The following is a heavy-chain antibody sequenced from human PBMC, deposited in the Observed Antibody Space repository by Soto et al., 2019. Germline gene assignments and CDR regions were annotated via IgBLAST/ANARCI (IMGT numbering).Heavy chain of an antibody. D-gene: IGHD2-15*01. V-gene: IGHV1-2*04. CDR2: INPNSGGT. Sequence: ASVKVSCKASGYTFTGYYMHWVRQAPGQGLEWMGWINPNSGGTNYAQKFQGWVTMTRDTSISTAYMELSRLRSDDTAVYYCARVPGQNCSGGSCYSDHYGMEVWGQGTTVTVSS. CDR3: ARVPGQNCSGGSCYSDHYGMEV. J-gene: IGHJ6*02. CDR1: GYTFTGYY.